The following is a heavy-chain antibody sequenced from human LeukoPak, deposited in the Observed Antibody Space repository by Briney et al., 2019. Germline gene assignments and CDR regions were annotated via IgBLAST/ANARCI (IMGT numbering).Heavy chain of an antibody. J-gene: IGHJ4*02. CDR2: INHSGST. CDR1: GGSISSGDYY. V-gene: IGHV4-39*07. D-gene: IGHD3-10*01. Sequence: SETLSLTCTVSGGSISSGDYYWSWIRQPPGKGLEWIGEINHSGSTNYNPSLKSRVTKSVDTSKNQFSLKLSSVTAADTAVYYCARGPQYYGSGRRPPGTHPGHYYWGQGTLVTVSS. CDR3: ARGPQYYGSGRRPPGTHPGHYY.